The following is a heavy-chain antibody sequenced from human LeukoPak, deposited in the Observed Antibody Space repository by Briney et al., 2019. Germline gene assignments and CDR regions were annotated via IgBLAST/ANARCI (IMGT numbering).Heavy chain of an antibody. J-gene: IGHJ1*01. V-gene: IGHV4-39*01. CDR2: IHYSGST. CDR1: GGSISSSSYY. Sequence: SETLSLTCTVSGGSISSSSYYWGWIRQPPGKGLEWIGSIHYSGSTYYNPSLKSRVTISVDTSKNQFSLKLSSVTAADTAVYYCADRIAATGTRYFQHWGQGTLVTVSS. D-gene: IGHD6-13*01. CDR3: ADRIAATGTRYFQH.